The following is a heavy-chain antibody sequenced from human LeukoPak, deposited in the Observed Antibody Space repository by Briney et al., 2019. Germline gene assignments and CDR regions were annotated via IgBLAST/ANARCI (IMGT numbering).Heavy chain of an antibody. D-gene: IGHD6-13*01. CDR1: GGSISSSSYY. J-gene: IGHJ3*02. CDR3: AREGYSQNDAFDI. CDR2: IYYSGST. V-gene: IGHV4-39*07. Sequence: PSETLSLTCTVSGGSISSSSYYWGWIRQPPGKGLEWIGSIYYSGSTYYNPSLKSRVTISVDTSKNQFSLKLSSVTAADTAVYYCAREGYSQNDAFDIWGQGTMVTVSS.